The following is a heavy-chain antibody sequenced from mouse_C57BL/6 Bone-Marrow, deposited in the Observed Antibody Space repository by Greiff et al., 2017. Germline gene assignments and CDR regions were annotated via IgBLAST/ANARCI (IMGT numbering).Heavy chain of an antibody. V-gene: IGHV1-61*01. Sequence: QVQLQQSGAELVRPGSSVKLSCKASGYTFTSYWMDWVKQRPGQGLEWIGNIYPSDSETHYNQKFKDKATLTVDKSSSTAYMQLSSLTSEDSAVYYCASPYYDYDGRYFDVWGTGTTVTVSS. CDR1: GYTFTSYW. J-gene: IGHJ1*03. CDR3: ASPYYDYDGRYFDV. CDR2: IYPSDSET. D-gene: IGHD2-4*01.